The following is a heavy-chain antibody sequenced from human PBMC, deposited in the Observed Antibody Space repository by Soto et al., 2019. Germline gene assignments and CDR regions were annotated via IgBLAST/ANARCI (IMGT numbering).Heavy chain of an antibody. D-gene: IGHD2-15*01. J-gene: IGHJ3*02. CDR3: APHVPCSGGSCQYDAFAI. CDR1: GFTVSSHA. V-gene: IGHV3-23*01. Sequence: EVQVLESGGGLVQPGGSLRLSCEGSGFTVSSHAMTWIRQAPGKGPEWVSTVTADGGTYYADSVKGRFAMSRDTSXXTXXLQMNSLGAEDTAAYYCAPHVPCSGGSCQYDAFAIRGQGTMVTVSS. CDR2: VTADGGT.